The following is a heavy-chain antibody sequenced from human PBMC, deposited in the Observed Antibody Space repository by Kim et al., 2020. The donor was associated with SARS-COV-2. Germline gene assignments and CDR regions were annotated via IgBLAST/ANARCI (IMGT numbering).Heavy chain of an antibody. D-gene: IGHD6-13*01. Sequence: YSPAIKGQVTISADKSISTAYLQWSSLKASDTAMYYCARPGIAAADYYFDYWGQGTLVTVSS. CDR3: ARPGIAAADYYFDY. V-gene: IGHV5-51*01. J-gene: IGHJ4*02.